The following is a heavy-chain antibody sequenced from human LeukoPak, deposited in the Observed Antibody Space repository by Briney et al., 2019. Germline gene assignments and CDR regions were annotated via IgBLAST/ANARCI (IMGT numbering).Heavy chain of an antibody. V-gene: IGHV4-39*01. J-gene: IGHJ4*02. D-gene: IGHD6-6*01. CDR2: INHSGST. Sequence: SETLSLTCTVSGGSISSGSYYWSWIRQPPGKGLEWIGEINHSGSTNYNPSLKSRVTISVDTSKNQFSLKLSSVTAADTAVYYCARHTPYGSSSRGLDHYWGQGTLVTVSS. CDR1: GGSISSGSYY. CDR3: ARHTPYGSSSRGLDHY.